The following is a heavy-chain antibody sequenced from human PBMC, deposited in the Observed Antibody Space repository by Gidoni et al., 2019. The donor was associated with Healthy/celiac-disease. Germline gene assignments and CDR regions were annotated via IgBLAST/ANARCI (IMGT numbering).Heavy chain of an antibody. CDR1: GFTFSSYG. J-gene: IGHJ4*02. V-gene: IGHV3-30*18. CDR3: AKDSITIFGVVNFLFDY. CDR2: ISYDGSNK. D-gene: IGHD3-3*01. Sequence: QVQLVESGGGVVQPGKSLRLSCAASGFTFSSYGMHWVRQAPGKGLEWVAVISYDGSNKYYADSVKGRFTISRDNSKNTLYLQMNSLRAEDTAVYYCAKDSITIFGVVNFLFDYWGQGTLVTVSS.